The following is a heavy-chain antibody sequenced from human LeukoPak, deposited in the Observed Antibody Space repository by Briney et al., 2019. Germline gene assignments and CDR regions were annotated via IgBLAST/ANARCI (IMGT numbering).Heavy chain of an antibody. CDR2: INPNSGGT. CDR3: AKGRSGYVDY. J-gene: IGHJ4*02. V-gene: IGHV1-2*02. D-gene: IGHD3-22*01. Sequence: ASVKVSCKASGYTFTSYGISWVRQAPGQGLEWMGWINPNSGGTNYAQKFQGRVTMTRDTSISTAYMELSRLRSDDTAVYYCAKGRSGYVDYWGQGTLVTVSS. CDR1: GYTFTSYG.